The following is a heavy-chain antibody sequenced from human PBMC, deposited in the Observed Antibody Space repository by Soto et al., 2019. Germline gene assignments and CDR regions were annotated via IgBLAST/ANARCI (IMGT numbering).Heavy chain of an antibody. D-gene: IGHD5-18*01. V-gene: IGHV4-34*01. CDR2: TNHSGST. CDR3: ARPFSYGKSVDFDS. CDR1: GGSFSGYY. J-gene: IGHJ4*02. Sequence: PSETLSLTCAVYGGSFSGYYWSWIRQPPGKGLEWIGETNHSGSTNYNPSLKSRVTISVDTSKNQFSLNLSSVTAADTAVYYCARPFSYGKSVDFDSWGQGTLVTVSS.